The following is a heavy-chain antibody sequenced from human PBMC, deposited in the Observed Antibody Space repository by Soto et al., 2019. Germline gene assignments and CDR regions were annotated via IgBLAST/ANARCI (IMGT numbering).Heavy chain of an antibody. D-gene: IGHD1-26*01. CDR2: IIPIFGTA. CDR1: GGTFSIYA. CDR3: VRNLVGASYSTFDY. Sequence: QVQLVQSGAEVKKPGSSVKVSCKASGGTFSIYAISWVRQAPGQGLEWMGGIIPIFGTANYAQKFQGRVTITADASTSTAYMEMSSLRSEDTGVYYCVRNLVGASYSTFDYWGQGTLVTVSS. J-gene: IGHJ4*02. V-gene: IGHV1-69*01.